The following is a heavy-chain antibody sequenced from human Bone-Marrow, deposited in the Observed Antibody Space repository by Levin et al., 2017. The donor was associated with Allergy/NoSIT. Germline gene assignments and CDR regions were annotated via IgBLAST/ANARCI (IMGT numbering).Heavy chain of an antibody. Sequence: GESLKISCAASGFTVSTNYMSWVRQAPGKGLEWVSVIYGGGSTYYADSVKGRFTISRDNSKNTLYLQMNSLRAEDTAVYYCAREILGAGRVFDYWGQGTLVTVSS. CDR1: GFTVSTNY. J-gene: IGHJ4*02. V-gene: IGHV3-53*01. CDR3: AREILGAGRVFDY. CDR2: IYGGGST. D-gene: IGHD6-13*01.